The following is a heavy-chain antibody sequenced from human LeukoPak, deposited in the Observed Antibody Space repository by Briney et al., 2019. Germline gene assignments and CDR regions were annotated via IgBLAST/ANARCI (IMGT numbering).Heavy chain of an antibody. V-gene: IGHV3-21*01. D-gene: IGHD1-26*01. CDR1: GFTFSAYT. Sequence: GGSPRLSCAASGFTFSAYTMNWVRHAPGKGLEWVSSIKASDNYIYYAASVAGRFTISTDAAQNSLYLQMDSLRAEDTATYYCARSRSMSKNDKNLRYWGQGTLVTVSS. CDR2: IKASDNYI. CDR3: ARSRSMSKNDKNLRY. J-gene: IGHJ4*02.